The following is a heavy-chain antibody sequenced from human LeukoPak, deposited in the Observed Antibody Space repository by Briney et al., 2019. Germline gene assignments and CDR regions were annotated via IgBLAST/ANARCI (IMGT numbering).Heavy chain of an antibody. CDR2: IIGSGTST. D-gene: IGHD3-9*01. J-gene: IGHJ5*02. CDR1: GFTFSSYG. V-gene: IGHV3-23*01. CDR3: AKDVTSYDILTSDWFDP. Sequence: GGSLRLSCAASGFTFSSYGMNWVRQAPGKGLEWVSTIIGSGTSTYYADSVKGRFTIFRDNSKNTLYLQMNSLRAEDTAVYYCAKDVTSYDILTSDWFDPWGQGTLVTVSS.